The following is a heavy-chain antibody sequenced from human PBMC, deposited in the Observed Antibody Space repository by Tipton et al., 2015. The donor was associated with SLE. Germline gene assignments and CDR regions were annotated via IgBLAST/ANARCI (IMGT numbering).Heavy chain of an antibody. D-gene: IGHD3-16*01. CDR3: ATPRGQNY. CDR2: ISSSGSTI. CDR1: GFTFSSYE. J-gene: IGHJ4*02. V-gene: IGHV3-48*03. Sequence: EASGFTFSSYEMNWVRQAPGKGLEWVSYISSSGSTIYYADSVKGRFTISRDNAKNSLYLQMNSLRAEDTAVYYCATPRGQNYWGQGTLVTVSS.